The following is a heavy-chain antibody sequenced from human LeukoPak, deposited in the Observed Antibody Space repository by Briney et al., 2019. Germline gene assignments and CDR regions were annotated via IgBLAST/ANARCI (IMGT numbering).Heavy chain of an antibody. J-gene: IGHJ3*02. Sequence: PGGSLRLSCAASGFTVSSNYMSWVRQAPGEGLEWVSVIYSGGSTYYADSVKGRFTISRDNSKNTLYLQMGSLRAEDMAVYYCARGSSPTMIVVVPSTGAFDIWGQGTMVTVSS. D-gene: IGHD3-22*01. CDR3: ARGSSPTMIVVVPSTGAFDI. CDR2: IYSGGST. V-gene: IGHV3-66*01. CDR1: GFTVSSNY.